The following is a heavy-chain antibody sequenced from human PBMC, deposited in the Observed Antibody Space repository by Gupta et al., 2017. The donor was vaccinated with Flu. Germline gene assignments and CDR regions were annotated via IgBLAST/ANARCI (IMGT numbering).Heavy chain of an antibody. CDR2: INPDSGAT. V-gene: IGHV1-2*02. CDR3: ARGPRGGAPEN. D-gene: IGHD1-14*01. Sequence: QVQLVQSGAEVKETGASVKISCKASGYTLNGDYLHWVRLAPGQGLDWMGWINPDSGATHYARKFQDRVTMTRDTSITTAHLELSGLRSDDTADYYCARGPRGGAPENWGQGTLVTVSS. CDR1: GYTLNGDY. J-gene: IGHJ4*02.